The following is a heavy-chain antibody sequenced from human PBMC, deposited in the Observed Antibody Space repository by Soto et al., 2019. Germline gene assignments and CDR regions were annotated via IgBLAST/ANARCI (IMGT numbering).Heavy chain of an antibody. CDR2: ISTDGSIE. CDR3: ASESRFLEWLSLNWFDP. D-gene: IGHD3-3*01. Sequence: PGGSLRLSCAASGFTFSSYTMHWVRQAPGKGLEWVTLISTDGSIEHYADSVKGRFTISRDNSKNTLYLQMNSLRAEDTAVYYCASESRFLEWLSLNWFDPWGQGTLVTVSS. V-gene: IGHV3-30-3*01. J-gene: IGHJ5*02. CDR1: GFTFSSYT.